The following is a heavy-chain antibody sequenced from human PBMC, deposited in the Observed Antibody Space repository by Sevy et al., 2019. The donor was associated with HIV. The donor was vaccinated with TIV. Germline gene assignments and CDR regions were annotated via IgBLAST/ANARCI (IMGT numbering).Heavy chain of an antibody. CDR3: ARATSRDGYNLNWFDH. D-gene: IGHD5-12*01. V-gene: IGHV4-59*07. Sequence: SDTLSLTCTVSGGSISSYYWSWIRQPPGKGLEWIGYIYYSGSTNYNPPLKSRVTISVDTSKNQFSLKLSSVSAADTAVYYCARATSRDGYNLNWFDHWGQGTLVTVSS. CDR1: GGSISSYY. CDR2: IYYSGST. J-gene: IGHJ5*02.